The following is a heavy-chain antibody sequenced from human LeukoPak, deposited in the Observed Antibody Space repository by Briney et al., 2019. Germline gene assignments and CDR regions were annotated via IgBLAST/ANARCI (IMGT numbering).Heavy chain of an antibody. Sequence: GGSLRLSWAASEFNVAAYAMYWVRQPPGKGLEGVSLISWDRDNKYSAASVKGRFAISRDNSKNSLYLQMNSLTTEDTALYYCAIAYESGSFYRAFAYWGQGALVTVSS. V-gene: IGHV3-43*02. CDR2: ISWDRDNK. CDR1: EFNVAAYA. J-gene: IGHJ4*02. CDR3: AIAYESGSFYRAFAY. D-gene: IGHD3-10*01.